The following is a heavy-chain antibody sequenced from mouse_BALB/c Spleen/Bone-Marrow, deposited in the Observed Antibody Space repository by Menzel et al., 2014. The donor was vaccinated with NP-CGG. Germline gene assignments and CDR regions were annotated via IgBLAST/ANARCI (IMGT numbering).Heavy chain of an antibody. Sequence: EVMLVESGGGLVQPGGSRNLSCAASGFTFSNFGMHWFRQSPEEGLEWVAFVSTGSTIIYYADTVKGRFTISRDNPENTLFLQMTSLRSEDTAIYYCARSHFYGNYFDYWGQGTTLTVSS. CDR3: ARSHFYGNYFDY. J-gene: IGHJ2*01. CDR1: GFTFSNFG. V-gene: IGHV5-17*02. CDR2: VSTGSTII. D-gene: IGHD2-1*01.